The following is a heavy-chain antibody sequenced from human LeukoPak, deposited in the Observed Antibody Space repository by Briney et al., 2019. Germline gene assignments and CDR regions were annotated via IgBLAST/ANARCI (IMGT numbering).Heavy chain of an antibody. D-gene: IGHD3-22*01. CDR1: GFTFSSYW. V-gene: IGHV3-23*01. J-gene: IGHJ4*02. CDR2: ISGSAGNT. CDR3: AKATHYYDSSGYYQALDY. Sequence: PGGSLRLSCAASGFTFSSYWMHWVRQAPGKGLEWVSSISGSAGNTYSANSVKGRFTVSRDNSKNTLYLQMNSLRAEDTAVYYCAKATHYYDSSGYYQALDYWGQGTLVTVSS.